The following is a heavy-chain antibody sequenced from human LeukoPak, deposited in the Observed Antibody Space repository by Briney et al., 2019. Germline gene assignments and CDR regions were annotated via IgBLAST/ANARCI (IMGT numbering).Heavy chain of an antibody. D-gene: IGHD6-19*01. V-gene: IGHV1-2*02. CDR2: INPNSGGT. CDR1: GYTFTGYY. J-gene: IGHJ4*02. Sequence: ASVKVSCKASGYTFTGYYMHWVRQAPGQGLEWMGWINPNSGGTNYAQKFQGRVTMTRDTSISTAYMELSRLRSDDTAVYYCARVRSIAVAGNPGGYWGQGTLVTVSS. CDR3: ARVRSIAVAGNPGGY.